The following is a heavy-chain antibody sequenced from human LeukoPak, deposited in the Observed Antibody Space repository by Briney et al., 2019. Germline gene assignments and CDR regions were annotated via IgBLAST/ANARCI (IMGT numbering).Heavy chain of an antibody. CDR3: ARGGGYSSGWSYPKTLKPNWFDP. V-gene: IGHV4-39*07. J-gene: IGHJ5*02. CDR1: GGSISSSSYY. CDR2: IYYSGST. Sequence: SETLSLTCTVSGGSISSSSYYWGWIRQPPGKGLEWIGSIYYSGSTYYNPSLKSRVTISVDTSKNQFSLKLSSVTAADTAVYYCARGGGYSSGWSYPKTLKPNWFDPWGQGTLVTVSS. D-gene: IGHD6-19*01.